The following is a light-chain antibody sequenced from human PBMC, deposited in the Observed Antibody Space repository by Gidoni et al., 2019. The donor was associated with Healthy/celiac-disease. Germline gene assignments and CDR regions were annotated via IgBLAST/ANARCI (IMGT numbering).Light chain of an antibody. V-gene: IGKV3-11*01. J-gene: IGKJ2*01. CDR1: QSFSSY. CDR3: QQRSNWPRYT. CDR2: DAS. Sequence: EIVLTQSPATLSLSPGERATTSCRASQSFSSYLAWYQQKPGQAPRLLIYDASNRATGIPARFSGSGSGTDFTLTISSLEPEDFAVYYCQQRSNWPRYTFGQGTKLEIK.